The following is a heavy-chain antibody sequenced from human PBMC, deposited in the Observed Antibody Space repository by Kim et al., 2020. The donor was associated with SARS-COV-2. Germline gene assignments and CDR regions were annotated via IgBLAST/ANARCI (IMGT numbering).Heavy chain of an antibody. CDR1: GFTFSSYS. V-gene: IGHV3-21*01. J-gene: IGHJ4*02. Sequence: GGSLRLSCAASGFTFSSYSMNWVRQAPGKGLEWVSSISSSSSYIYYADSVKGRFTISRDNAKNSLYLQMNSLRAEDTAVYYCARDRWYSSSFTFIDYWGQGTLVTVSS. CDR2: ISSSSSYI. D-gene: IGHD6-6*01. CDR3: ARDRWYSSSFTFIDY.